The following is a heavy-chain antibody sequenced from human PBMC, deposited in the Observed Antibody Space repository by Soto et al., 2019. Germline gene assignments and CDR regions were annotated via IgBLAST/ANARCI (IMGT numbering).Heavy chain of an antibody. J-gene: IGHJ6*02. Sequence: GSGPTLVNPTETLTLTCTVSGFSLSNARMGVSWIRQPPGKALEWLAHIFSNDEKSYSTSLKSRLTISKDTSKSQVVLTMTNMDPVDTATYYCALINQRSDAYCDGMAVWAQGTSVIVSS. D-gene: IGHD6-25*01. CDR3: ALINQRSDAYCDGMAV. CDR2: IFSNDEK. V-gene: IGHV2-26*01. CDR1: GFSLSNARMG.